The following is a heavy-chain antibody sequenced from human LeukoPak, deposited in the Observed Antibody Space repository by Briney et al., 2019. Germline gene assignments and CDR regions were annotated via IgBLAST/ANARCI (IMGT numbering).Heavy chain of an antibody. CDR1: GYTFASYD. CDR3: AIMITFGGVIAPYDY. V-gene: IGHV1-8*01. CDR2: MNPNSGNT. Sequence: GASVKVSCKASGYTFASYDINWVRQATGQGLEWMGWMNPNSGNTGYAQKFQGRVTMTRNTSISTAYMELSSLRSEDTAVYYCAIMITFGGVIAPYDYWGQGTLVTVSS. D-gene: IGHD3-16*02. J-gene: IGHJ4*02.